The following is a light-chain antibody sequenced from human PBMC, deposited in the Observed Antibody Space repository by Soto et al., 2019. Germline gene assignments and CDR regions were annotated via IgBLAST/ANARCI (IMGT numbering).Light chain of an antibody. Sequence: DIVMTPSPLSLPVIPREPASISCWSSQSLLDSNGNNHLNWYLQKPGQSPQVLIYLGSNRASGVPDRFSGSGSGTDFTLKISRVEAEDVGVYYCMQALQTPLTFGQGTRLEIK. CDR1: QSLLDSNGNNH. CDR2: LGS. V-gene: IGKV2-28*01. J-gene: IGKJ5*01. CDR3: MQALQTPLT.